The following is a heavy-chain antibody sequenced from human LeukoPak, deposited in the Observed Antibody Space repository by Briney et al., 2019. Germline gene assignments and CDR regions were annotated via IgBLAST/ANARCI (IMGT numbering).Heavy chain of an antibody. V-gene: IGHV1-46*01. CDR2: INPSGGST. CDR1: GYTFTSYY. Sequence: ASVKVSCRASGYTFTSYYMHWVRQAPGQGLEWMGIINPSGGSTSYAQKFQGRVTMTRDTSTSTVYMELSSLRSEDTAVYYCATSSSGWYPAFNYWGQGTLVTVSS. CDR3: ATSSSGWYPAFNY. J-gene: IGHJ4*02. D-gene: IGHD6-19*01.